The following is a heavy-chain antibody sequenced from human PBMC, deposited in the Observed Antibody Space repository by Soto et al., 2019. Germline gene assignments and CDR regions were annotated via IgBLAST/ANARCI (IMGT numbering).Heavy chain of an antibody. V-gene: IGHV4-31*03. J-gene: IGHJ5*02. Sequence: SETLSLTCTVSGGSISSGGYYWSWIRQHPGKGLEWIGYIYYSGSTYYNPSLKSRVTISVDTSKNQFSLKLSSVTAADTAVYYCARTYYDYVWGSYRYGGNRFDPWGQGTLVPVSS. D-gene: IGHD3-16*02. CDR1: GGSISSGGYY. CDR2: IYYSGST. CDR3: ARTYYDYVWGSYRYGGNRFDP.